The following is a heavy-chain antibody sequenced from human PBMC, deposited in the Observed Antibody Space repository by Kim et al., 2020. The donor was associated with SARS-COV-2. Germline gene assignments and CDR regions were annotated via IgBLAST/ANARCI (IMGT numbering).Heavy chain of an antibody. J-gene: IGHJ5*02. CDR1: GGSFSGYY. CDR3: AREAAYYYGSGTSFAH. V-gene: IGHV4-34*01. Sequence: SETLSLTCAVYGGSFSGYYWSWIRQPPGKGLEWIGEINHSGSTNYNPSLKSRVTISVDTSKNQFSLKLSSVTAADTAVYYCAREAAYYYGSGTSFAHWGQGTLVTVSS. D-gene: IGHD3-10*01. CDR2: INHSGST.